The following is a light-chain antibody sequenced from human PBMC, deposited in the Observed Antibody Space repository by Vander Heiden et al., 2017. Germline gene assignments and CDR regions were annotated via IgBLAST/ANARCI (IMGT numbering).Light chain of an antibody. Sequence: DVQMTQSPSSLSASIGDKITISCRASQSVSTLVNWYRQKPGKAPDLLIFAASSLHTGVPSRFRGRGSGTAFTLTITSLQPEDFATYYCQQSFILPSTFGPGTKVDFK. CDR1: QSVSTL. CDR3: QQSFILPST. J-gene: IGKJ3*01. V-gene: IGKV1-39*01. CDR2: AAS.